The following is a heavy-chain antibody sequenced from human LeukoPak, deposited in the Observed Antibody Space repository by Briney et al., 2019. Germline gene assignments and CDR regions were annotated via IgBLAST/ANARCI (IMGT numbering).Heavy chain of an antibody. V-gene: IGHV4-39*07. D-gene: IGHD1-1*01. J-gene: IGHJ3*02. CDR3: ARGAGSTTSNDAFDI. Sequence: SETLSLTCTVSGGSISSSSYYWGWIRQPPGKRLEWIGSIYYSGSTYYNPSLKSRVTISVDTSKNQFSLKVSSVTAADTAVYYCARGAGSTTSNDAFDIWGQGTMVTVSS. CDR2: IYYSGST. CDR1: GGSISSSSYY.